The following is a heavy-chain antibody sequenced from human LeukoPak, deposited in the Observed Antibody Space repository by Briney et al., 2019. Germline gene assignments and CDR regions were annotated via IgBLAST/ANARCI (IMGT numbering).Heavy chain of an antibody. CDR2: IYYSGNT. Sequence: SETLSLTCTVSGGSISSYYWSWIRQSPGKGLEWIGYIYYSGNTNKNPSLKSRLIISIDTSKNQYSLKLNSVTAADTAVYYCASQFEWGQGTLVTVSS. CDR3: ASQFE. CDR1: GGSISSYY. V-gene: IGHV4-59*08. D-gene: IGHD3-16*01. J-gene: IGHJ4*01.